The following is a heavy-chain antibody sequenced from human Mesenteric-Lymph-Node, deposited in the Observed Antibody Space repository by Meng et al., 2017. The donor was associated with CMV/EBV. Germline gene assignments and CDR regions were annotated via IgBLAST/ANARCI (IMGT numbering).Heavy chain of an antibody. J-gene: IGHJ4*02. D-gene: IGHD3-16*01. V-gene: IGHV1-2*02. CDR3: ARDHHWGADY. CDR1: GYTFTGYY. CDR2: INPNSGGT. Sequence: SCKATGYTFTGYYVHWVRQAPGQGLEWMGWINPNSGGTKYAQQFQGRVTMTRDTSIGTAYMELSRLRSDDTAVYYCARDHHWGADYWGQGTLVTVSS.